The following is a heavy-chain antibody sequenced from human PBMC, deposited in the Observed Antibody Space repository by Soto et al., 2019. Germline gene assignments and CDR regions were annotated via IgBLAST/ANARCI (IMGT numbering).Heavy chain of an antibody. CDR1: GFTFSYG. Sequence: VQLLESGGGLIQPAGSLRLSCAASGFTFSYGIHWLRQAPGKGLEWVAYISYDSSNKFYGDSVKGRFTISRDNSKNTQFLQMNSLRAEDTAVYYCPKLVIGYCSGNTCDDYWGQGTLVAVSS. V-gene: IGHV3-30*18. CDR2: ISYDSSNK. D-gene: IGHD2-15*01. CDR3: PKLVIGYCSGNTCDDY. J-gene: IGHJ4*02.